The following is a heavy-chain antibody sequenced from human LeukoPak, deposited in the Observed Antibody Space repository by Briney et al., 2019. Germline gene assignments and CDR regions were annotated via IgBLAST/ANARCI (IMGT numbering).Heavy chain of an antibody. CDR3: ARELSSGWFRLHFDY. CDR1: GFTFSSYS. Sequence: GGSLRLSCAASGFTFSSYSMSWVRQAPGKGLEWVSSISSSSSYIYYADSVKGRFTISRDNAKNSLYLQMDSLRAEDTAVYYCARELSSGWFRLHFDYWGQGTLVTVSS. V-gene: IGHV3-21*01. CDR2: ISSSSSYI. J-gene: IGHJ4*02. D-gene: IGHD6-19*01.